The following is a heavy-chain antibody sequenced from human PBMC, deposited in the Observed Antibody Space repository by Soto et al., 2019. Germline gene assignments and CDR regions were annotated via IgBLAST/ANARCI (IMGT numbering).Heavy chain of an antibody. CDR3: ARGRGHVIVLVQYYFDY. CDR2: ISYDGSNK. Sequence: SGGSLRLSCAASGFTFSSYAMPGVRQGPGKGLEWVAVISYDGSNKNDADSVKGRFTISRDNSKNTLYLQMNSLSAEDTAVYYCARGRGHVIVLVQYYFDYWGQGILVTVSS. V-gene: IGHV3-30-3*01. CDR1: GFTFSSYA. D-gene: IGHD3-22*01. J-gene: IGHJ4*02.